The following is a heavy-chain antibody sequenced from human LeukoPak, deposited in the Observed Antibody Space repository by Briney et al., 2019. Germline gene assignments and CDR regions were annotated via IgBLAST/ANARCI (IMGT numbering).Heavy chain of an antibody. V-gene: IGHV3-74*01. CDR1: GFTFSSYW. J-gene: IGHJ4*02. Sequence: QPGGSLRLSCAASGFTFSSYWMHWVRQAPGKGLVWVSRINSDGSSTSYADSVKGRFTISRDNAKNTLYLQMNSLRAEDTAVYYCARAGFLEWLLYSYWGQGTLVTVSS. CDR3: ARAGFLEWLLYSY. CDR2: INSDGSST. D-gene: IGHD3-3*01.